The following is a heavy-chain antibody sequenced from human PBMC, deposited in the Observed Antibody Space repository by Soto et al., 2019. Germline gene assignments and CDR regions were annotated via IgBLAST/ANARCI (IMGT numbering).Heavy chain of an antibody. V-gene: IGHV3-48*03. Sequence: VGSLRLSCVVSGFTFSRDEMHWVRQAPGKGLEWLSYISDSGDSIYYADSVKGRFTISRDNAKNSLYLQMHSLRAGDTALYYCARGVPYGDLRDWGQGTLVTVSS. CDR3: ARGVPYGDLRD. J-gene: IGHJ4*02. D-gene: IGHD4-17*01. CDR1: GFTFSRDE. CDR2: ISDSGDSI.